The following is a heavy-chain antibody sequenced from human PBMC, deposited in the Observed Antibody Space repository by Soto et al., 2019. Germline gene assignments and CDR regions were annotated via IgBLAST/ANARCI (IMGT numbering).Heavy chain of an antibody. CDR2: IHYSGST. Sequence: QVQLQESGPGLVKPSETLSLTCTVSGGSISSYYWSWIRQPPGKGLEWIGYIHYSGSTNYNPSLKSRVTLSVDTSKNQFSLKLSSVTAADTAVYYCARPHGGSSGWDNWFDPWGQGTLVTVSS. CDR1: GGSISSYY. J-gene: IGHJ5*02. D-gene: IGHD6-25*01. V-gene: IGHV4-59*01. CDR3: ARPHGGSSGWDNWFDP.